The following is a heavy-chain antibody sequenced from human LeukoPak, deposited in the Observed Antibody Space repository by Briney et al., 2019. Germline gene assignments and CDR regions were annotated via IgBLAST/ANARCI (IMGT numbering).Heavy chain of an antibody. CDR1: GGTFSSYA. Sequence: SVKVSCKASGGTFSSYAISWVRQAPGQGLEWMGGIIPIFGTANYAQKLQGRVTMTTDTSTSTAYMELRSLRSDDTAVYYCARDRDGYDFWSGYPLDYWGQGTLVTVSS. V-gene: IGHV1-69*05. J-gene: IGHJ4*02. CDR3: ARDRDGYDFWSGYPLDY. CDR2: IIPIFGTA. D-gene: IGHD3-3*01.